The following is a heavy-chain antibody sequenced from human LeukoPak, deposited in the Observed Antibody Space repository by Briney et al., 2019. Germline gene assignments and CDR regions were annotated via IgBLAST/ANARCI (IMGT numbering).Heavy chain of an antibody. D-gene: IGHD2-15*01. Sequence: GGSLRLSCAASGFTFSSYAMSWVRQAPGKGLEWVSAISGSGGSTYYADSVKGRFTISRDNSKNTLYLQMNSLRAEDTAVCHCAREAQYCSGGSCYSYFDYWGQGTLVTGSS. J-gene: IGHJ4*02. CDR3: AREAQYCSGGSCYSYFDY. CDR1: GFTFSSYA. CDR2: ISGSGGST. V-gene: IGHV3-23*01.